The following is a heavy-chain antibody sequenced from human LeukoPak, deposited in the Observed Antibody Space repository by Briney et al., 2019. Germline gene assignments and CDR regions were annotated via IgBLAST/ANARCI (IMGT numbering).Heavy chain of an antibody. CDR2: ISWNSGSI. Sequence: GGSLRLTCAASGFTYDDYAMHWVRQAPGKGLEWVSGISWNSGSIGYADSVKGRFTISRDNAKNSLYLQMNSLRAEDTALYYCAKSSGWPPDDWSDPWGQGTLVTVSS. CDR1: GFTYDDYA. CDR3: AKSSGWPPDDWSDP. J-gene: IGHJ5*02. V-gene: IGHV3-9*01. D-gene: IGHD6-19*01.